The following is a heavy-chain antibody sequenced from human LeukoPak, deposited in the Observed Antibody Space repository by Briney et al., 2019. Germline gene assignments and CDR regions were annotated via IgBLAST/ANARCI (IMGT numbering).Heavy chain of an antibody. CDR2: IIPILGIA. CDR1: GGTFSSYA. V-gene: IGHV1-69*04. J-gene: IGHJ4*02. Sequence: SVKVSCKASGGTFSSYAISWVRQAPGQGLEWMGRIIPILGIANYAQKFQGRVTITADKSTSTAYMELSSLRSEDTAEYYCARDPLSGSYHDEVDYWGQGTLVTVSS. CDR3: ARDPLSGSYHDEVDY. D-gene: IGHD1-26*01.